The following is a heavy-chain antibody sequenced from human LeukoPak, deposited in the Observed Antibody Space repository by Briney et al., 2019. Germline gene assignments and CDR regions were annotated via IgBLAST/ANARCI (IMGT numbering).Heavy chain of an antibody. D-gene: IGHD1/OR15-1a*01. CDR3: ARNNDMDV. V-gene: IGHV3-7*03. Sequence: GGSLRLSCAASGFILSNHWMTWVRQAPGKGPEWVANMNKDGSEKYYVDSVKGRFTISRDTAKNSLYLQMNNLRAEDTALYYCARNNDMDVWGKGPRSSSPQ. J-gene: IGHJ6*01. CDR2: MNKDGSEK. CDR1: GFILSNHW.